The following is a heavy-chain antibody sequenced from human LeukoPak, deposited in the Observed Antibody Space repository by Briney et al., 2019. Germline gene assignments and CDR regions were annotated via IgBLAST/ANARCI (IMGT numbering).Heavy chain of an antibody. CDR1: GLTLSSHW. Sequence: PGGSLRLSCAASGLTLSSHWMHWVRQSPGKGLVWVSRITNDGSSTTYADSVKGRFTISRDNAKNSLYLQMNSLRAEDTAVYFCARSSDRYGMDVWGQGTTVTVSS. J-gene: IGHJ6*02. V-gene: IGHV3-74*01. D-gene: IGHD2-15*01. CDR2: ITNDGSST. CDR3: ARSSDRYGMDV.